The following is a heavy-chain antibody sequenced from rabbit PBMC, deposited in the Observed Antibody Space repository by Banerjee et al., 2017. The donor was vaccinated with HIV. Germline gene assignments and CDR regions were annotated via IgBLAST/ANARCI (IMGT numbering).Heavy chain of an antibody. CDR3: AREDDDYGDYYFNL. Sequence: QQQLEESGGGLVKPGGTLTLTCTASGFSFSSSYYMCWVRQAPGKGLEWIGCINTGIGSTWYASWVNGRFTISRSTSLNTVDLQLNSLTAADTATYFCAREDDDYGDYYFNLWGPGTLVTVS. CDR1: GFSFSSSYY. J-gene: IGHJ4*01. D-gene: IGHD2-1*01. CDR2: INTGIGST. V-gene: IGHV1S43*01.